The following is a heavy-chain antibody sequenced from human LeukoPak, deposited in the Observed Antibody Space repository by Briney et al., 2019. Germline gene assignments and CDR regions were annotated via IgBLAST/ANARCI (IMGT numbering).Heavy chain of an antibody. CDR2: MSPNSGIT. Sequence: ASVKVSCKASGYTFTSYDVNWVRQATGQGLEWMGWMSPNSGITGYAQKFQGRVTMTRNTAISTAYMELSSLRSEDTAVYYCVRTPPNWGADYWGQGTLVTVSS. V-gene: IGHV1-8*01. CDR3: VRTPPNWGADY. CDR1: GYTFTSYD. J-gene: IGHJ4*02. D-gene: IGHD7-27*01.